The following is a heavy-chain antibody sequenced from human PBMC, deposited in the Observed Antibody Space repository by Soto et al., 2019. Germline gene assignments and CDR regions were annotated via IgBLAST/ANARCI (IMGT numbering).Heavy chain of an antibody. Sequence: EVQLVETGGGLIQPGGSLRLSCAASGITVSTNYMSWVRQAPGKGLEWVSVIYSDGKTFYADSVKGRFTISRDNSQNTGSFKRTSRGGDETAVYYWGGEGGGGYYDSSGYMAVWGQGTLVTVSS. CDR2: IYSDGKT. V-gene: IGHV3-53*02. CDR3: GGEGGGGYYDSSGYMAV. J-gene: IGHJ4*02. D-gene: IGHD3-22*01. CDR1: GITVSTNY.